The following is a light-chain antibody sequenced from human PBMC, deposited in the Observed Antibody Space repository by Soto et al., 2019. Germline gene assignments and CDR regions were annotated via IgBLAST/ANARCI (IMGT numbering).Light chain of an antibody. J-gene: IGKJ2*01. CDR2: GAS. CDR1: QNVNNR. Sequence: EILLTQSPGSLSVFPGERASLSCRASQNVNNRLAWYQQKAGQAPRLLISGASTRATGVPARFSGSGSGTEFTLTISSLQSEDVSVYFCQHYNFWPHTFGQGTKLEIK. V-gene: IGKV3-15*01. CDR3: QHYNFWPHT.